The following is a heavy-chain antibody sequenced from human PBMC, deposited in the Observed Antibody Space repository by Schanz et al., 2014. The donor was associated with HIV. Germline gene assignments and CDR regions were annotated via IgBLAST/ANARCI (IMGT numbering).Heavy chain of an antibody. Sequence: QVQLVQSGAEVKKPGSSVKVSCKASGDTFTNYAITWVRHAPGQGLEWMGGIIPIFGTTNYAQKFQGRVTMTRSTSTNTVYLELSSLRSEDTAIYFCARSHYGDLDHWGQGTLVTVS. J-gene: IGHJ4*01. CDR2: IIPIFGTT. CDR1: GDTFTNYA. D-gene: IGHD4-17*01. V-gene: IGHV1-69*06. CDR3: ARSHYGDLDH.